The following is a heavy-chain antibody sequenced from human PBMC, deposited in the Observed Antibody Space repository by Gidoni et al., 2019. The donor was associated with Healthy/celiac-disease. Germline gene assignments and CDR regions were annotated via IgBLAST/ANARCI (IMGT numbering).Heavy chain of an antibody. CDR1: GFTFSSYW. CDR3: ARVPHPRLRDCSGGSCSYLYYFDY. CDR2: IKQDGSEK. Sequence: EVQLVESGGGLVQPGGSLRLSCAASGFTFSSYWMSWVRQAPGKGLEWVANIKQDGSEKYYVDSVKGRFTISRDNAKNSLYLQMNSLRAEETAVYYCARVPHPRLRDCSGGSCSYLYYFDYWGQGTLVTVSS. D-gene: IGHD2-15*01. J-gene: IGHJ4*02. V-gene: IGHV3-7*01.